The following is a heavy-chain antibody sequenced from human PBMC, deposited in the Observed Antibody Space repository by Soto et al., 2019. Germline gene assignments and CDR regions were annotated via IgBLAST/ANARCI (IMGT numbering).Heavy chain of an antibody. D-gene: IGHD2-21*02. V-gene: IGHV3-23*01. J-gene: IGHJ4*02. CDR1: GFTFDTYA. CDR3: AKDLKTAAIRAYDY. Sequence: EVQLLQSGGGLVQPGGSLRLSCAASGFTFDTYAMTWVRQAPGKGLEWVSVIGASGSHTYYADSVKGRFTISRDNSKSTLYLQMNTLRAEDTATYYCAKDLKTAAIRAYDYWGQGALVTVSS. CDR2: IGASGSHT.